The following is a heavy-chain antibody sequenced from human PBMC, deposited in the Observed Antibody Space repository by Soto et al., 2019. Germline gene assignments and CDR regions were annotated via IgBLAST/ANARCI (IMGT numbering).Heavy chain of an antibody. CDR2: IFYTGCT. V-gene: IGHV4-59*08. D-gene: IGHD3-9*01. Sequence: QVQLQESGPGLVKPSETLSLTCTVSGGSINDYYWSWIRQPPGKGLEWIGQIFYTGCTNYNPSLKSQVTTSVGRSKSLFSLRLRSVTAADTAGSYCAMAKTTIYNWFDTWGQGTLVTGSS. J-gene: IGHJ5*02. CDR1: GGSINDYY. CDR3: AMAKTTIYNWFDT.